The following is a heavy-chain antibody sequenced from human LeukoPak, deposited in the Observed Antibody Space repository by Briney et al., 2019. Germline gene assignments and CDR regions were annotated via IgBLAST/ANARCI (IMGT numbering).Heavy chain of an antibody. J-gene: IGHJ6*03. CDR2: IIPIFGTA. V-gene: IGHV1-69*06. CDR1: GGTFSSYA. CDR3: ARGLDFWSGYPNYYYYYMDV. D-gene: IGHD3-3*01. Sequence: GASVKVSCKASGGTFSSYAISWVRQAPGQGLEWMGGIIPIFGTANYAQKFQGRVTITADKFTSTAYMELSSLRSEDTAVYYCARGLDFWSGYPNYYYYYMDVWGKGTTVTVSS.